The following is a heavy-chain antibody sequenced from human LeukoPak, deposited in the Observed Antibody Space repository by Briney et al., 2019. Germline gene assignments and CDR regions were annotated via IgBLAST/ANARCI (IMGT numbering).Heavy chain of an antibody. J-gene: IGHJ3*02. CDR2: ISYDGSNK. D-gene: IGHD5-18*01. CDR3: AKSMSGYSYGRDAFDI. Sequence: GGSLRLSCAASGFTFSSYGMHWVRQAPGKGLEWVAVISYDGSNKYYADSVKGRFTISRDNSKNTLYLQMSSLRAEDTAVYYCAKSMSGYSYGRDAFDIWGQGTMVTVSS. V-gene: IGHV3-30*18. CDR1: GFTFSSYG.